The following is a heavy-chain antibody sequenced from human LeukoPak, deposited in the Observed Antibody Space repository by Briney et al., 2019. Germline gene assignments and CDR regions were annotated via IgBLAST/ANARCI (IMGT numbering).Heavy chain of an antibody. CDR1: GYTFTGYY. Sequence: GASVKVSCKASGYTFTGYYMHWVRQAPGQGLGWMGWINPNSGGTNYAQKFQGRVTMTRDTSISTAYMELSRLRSDDTAVYYCARIGIYGDYVPDAFDIWGQGTMVTVSS. D-gene: IGHD4-17*01. CDR2: INPNSGGT. CDR3: ARIGIYGDYVPDAFDI. J-gene: IGHJ3*02. V-gene: IGHV1-2*02.